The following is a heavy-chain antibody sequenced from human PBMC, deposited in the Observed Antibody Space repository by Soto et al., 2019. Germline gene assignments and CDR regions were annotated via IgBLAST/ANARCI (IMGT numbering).Heavy chain of an antibody. V-gene: IGHV3-9*01. CDR1: GFTFDDYA. CDR2: ISWNSGSI. CDR3: AKDGTWGGIAVAGRFDY. D-gene: IGHD6-19*01. Sequence: GGSLRLSCAASGFTFDDYAMHWVRQAPGKGLEWVSGISWNSGSIGYADSVKGRFTISRDNAKNSLYLQMNSLRAEDTALYYCAKDGTWGGIAVAGRFDYWGQGTLVTVSS. J-gene: IGHJ4*02.